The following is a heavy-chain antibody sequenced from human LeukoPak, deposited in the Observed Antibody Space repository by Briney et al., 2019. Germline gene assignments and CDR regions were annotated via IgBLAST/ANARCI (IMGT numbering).Heavy chain of an antibody. Sequence: GGSLRLSCAASGFTFSSYAMSWVRQAPGKGLEWVSAISGSGGSTHYADSVKGRFTISRDNSKNTLYLQMNSLRAEDTAVYYCYYVWGSYRYPDPFDYWGQGTLVTVSS. D-gene: IGHD3-16*02. CDR1: GFTFSSYA. CDR2: ISGSGGST. J-gene: IGHJ4*02. CDR3: YYVWGSYRYPDPFDY. V-gene: IGHV3-23*01.